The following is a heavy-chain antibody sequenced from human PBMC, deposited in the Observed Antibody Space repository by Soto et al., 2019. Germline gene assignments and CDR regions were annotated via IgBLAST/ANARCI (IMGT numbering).Heavy chain of an antibody. V-gene: IGHV1-3*01. Sequence: GASVKVSCKASGYTFTSYAMQWVRQAPGQRLEWMGWINAGNGNTKYSQKFQGRVTITRDTSASTAYMELSSLRSEDTAVYYCARTSYDFWSGYYNKDAFDIWGQGTMVTVSS. D-gene: IGHD3-3*01. J-gene: IGHJ3*02. CDR1: GYTFTSYA. CDR3: ARTSYDFWSGYYNKDAFDI. CDR2: INAGNGNT.